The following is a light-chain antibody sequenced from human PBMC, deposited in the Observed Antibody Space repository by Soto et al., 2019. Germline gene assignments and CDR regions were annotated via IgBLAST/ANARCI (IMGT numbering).Light chain of an antibody. CDR1: SSDVGGYKY. CDR2: DVS. Sequence: QSALTQPASMSGSPGQSITISCTGSSSDVGGYKYVSWYQQHPGKAPKLIIYDVSNRPSGVSNRFSGSKSGNTASLTISGLQAEDEADYYCSSYTSNNVVFGGGTQLTVL. J-gene: IGLJ2*01. V-gene: IGLV2-14*01. CDR3: SSYTSNNVV.